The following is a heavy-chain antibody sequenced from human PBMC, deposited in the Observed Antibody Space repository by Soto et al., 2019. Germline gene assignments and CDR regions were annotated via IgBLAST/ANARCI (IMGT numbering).Heavy chain of an antibody. V-gene: IGHV5-51*01. D-gene: IGHD3-22*01. CDR1: GYSFTSYW. J-gene: IGHJ4*02. CDR2: IYPGDSDT. Sequence: GESLKISCKGSGYSFTSYWIGWVRQMPGKGLEWMGIIYPGDSDTRYSPSFQGQVTISADKSISTAYLQWSSLKASDTAMYYCARIPITYDSRVIFDYWGQGTLVTVSS. CDR3: ARIPITYDSRVIFDY.